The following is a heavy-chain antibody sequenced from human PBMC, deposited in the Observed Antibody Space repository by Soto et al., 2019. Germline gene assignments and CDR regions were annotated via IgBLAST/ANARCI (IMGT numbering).Heavy chain of an antibody. Sequence: EVQLVESGGGLVQPGGPLRLSCAASGFTLSGRSMHWVRQAPGKGLVWVSGIDNAGTDSTYADSVKGRFTSSRDNAKNMLYLQMNSLRVEDTAVYYCARGWFGPDVWGKGTTVTVSS. CDR1: GFTLSGRS. V-gene: IGHV3-74*01. D-gene: IGHD3-10*01. CDR2: IDNAGTDS. CDR3: ARGWFGPDV. J-gene: IGHJ6*04.